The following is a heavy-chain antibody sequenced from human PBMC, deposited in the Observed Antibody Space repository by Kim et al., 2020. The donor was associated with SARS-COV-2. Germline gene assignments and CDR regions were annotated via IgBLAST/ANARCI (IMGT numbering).Heavy chain of an antibody. V-gene: IGHV3-7*01. Sequence: GGSLRLSCAASGFTFSNYWMAWVRQAPGKGPEWVANIKEDASEKHYVDSVKGRFSISRDNAKNLLYLQMNSLRADDTAVYYCARDYYGNLDHWGQGTLVTVSS. CDR1: GFTFSNYW. D-gene: IGHD3-10*01. CDR3: ARDYYGNLDH. CDR2: IKEDASEK. J-gene: IGHJ4*02.